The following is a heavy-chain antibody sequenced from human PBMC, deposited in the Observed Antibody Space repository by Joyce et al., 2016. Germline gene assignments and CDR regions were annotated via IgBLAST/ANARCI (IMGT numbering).Heavy chain of an antibody. CDR2: ISASSGTI. D-gene: IGHD5-24*01. CDR3: ARVGRTGYTCDY. Sequence: EVQLVESGGGLVQPGGSLRLSCAASGFSFNTYSINWVRQAQGKGLEWLSYISASSGTIYYADSVKGGFTISRDNAKNSVYLQMNSLRDEDTAVYYCARVGRTGYTCDYWGQGTLVTVSS. V-gene: IGHV3-48*02. CDR1: GFSFNTYS. J-gene: IGHJ4*02.